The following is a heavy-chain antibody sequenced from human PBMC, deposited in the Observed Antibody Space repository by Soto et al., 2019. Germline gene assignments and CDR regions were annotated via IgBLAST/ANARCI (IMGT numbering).Heavy chain of an antibody. J-gene: IGHJ6*02. D-gene: IGHD1-26*01. Sequence: PGGSLRLSCAASGFTFSSYAMSWVRQAPGKGLQWVSSISGSGGYTYYTDSVKGRFAISRDNSKNTLYLQMSSLRAEDTAVYYCAKEGSYSLGMDAWGQGTTVTVSS. CDR3: AKEGSYSLGMDA. V-gene: IGHV3-23*01. CDR1: GFTFSSYA. CDR2: ISGSGGYT.